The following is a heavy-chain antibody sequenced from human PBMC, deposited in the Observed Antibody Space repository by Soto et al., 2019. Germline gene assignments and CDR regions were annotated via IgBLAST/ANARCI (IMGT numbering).Heavy chain of an antibody. D-gene: IGHD4-17*01. CDR3: ARRTVTTSEDWFDP. Sequence: SETLSLTCAFSGYSISTGFNWAWIRQPPGKGLEWIGSIYHSGSTYYNLSLKSRVTISSDASKNQISLKLSSVTAADTALYYCARRTVTTSEDWFDPWGQGTPVTVSS. CDR1: GYSISTGFN. J-gene: IGHJ5*02. CDR2: IYHSGST. V-gene: IGHV4-38-2*01.